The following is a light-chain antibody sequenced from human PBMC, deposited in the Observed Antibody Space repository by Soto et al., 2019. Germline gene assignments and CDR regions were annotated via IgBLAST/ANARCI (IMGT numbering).Light chain of an antibody. Sequence: EIAMTQSPATLSVSPGERATLSCRASQSVSDNLAWYQQKPGQAPRLLIYNAYSRATGVPARFSGSRSGTEFTLTISSLQSEDFAIYYCQQYNTWVRTFGQGTRVEIK. CDR2: NAY. J-gene: IGKJ1*01. V-gene: IGKV3-15*01. CDR1: QSVSDN. CDR3: QQYNTWVRT.